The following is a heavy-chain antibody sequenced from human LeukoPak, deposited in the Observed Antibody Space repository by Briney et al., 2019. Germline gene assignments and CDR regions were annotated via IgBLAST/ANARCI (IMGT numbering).Heavy chain of an antibody. D-gene: IGHD1/OR15-1a*01. CDR1: GFTFSSYW. Sequence: PGGSLRLSCAASGFTFSSYWMSWVRQAPGKGLEWVGRIKSKTDGGTTDYAAPVKGRLTISRDDSKNTLYLQMNSLKTEDTAVYYCTTDLTKLGTSNWFDPWGRGTLVTVSS. CDR2: IKSKTDGGTT. CDR3: TTDLTKLGTSNWFDP. J-gene: IGHJ5*02. V-gene: IGHV3-15*01.